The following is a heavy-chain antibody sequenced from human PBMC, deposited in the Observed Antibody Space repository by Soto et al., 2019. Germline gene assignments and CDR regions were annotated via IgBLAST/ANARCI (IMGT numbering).Heavy chain of an antibody. J-gene: IGHJ4*02. CDR1: GGTFSSYA. D-gene: IGHD5-18*01. Sequence: GASVKVSCKASGGTFSSYAISWVRQAPGQGLEWMGGIIPIFGTANYAQKFQGRVTITADESTSTAYMELSSLRSEDTAVYYCARTLHRAMVLLDYWGQGTLVTVSS. CDR3: ARTLHRAMVLLDY. V-gene: IGHV1-69*13. CDR2: IIPIFGTA.